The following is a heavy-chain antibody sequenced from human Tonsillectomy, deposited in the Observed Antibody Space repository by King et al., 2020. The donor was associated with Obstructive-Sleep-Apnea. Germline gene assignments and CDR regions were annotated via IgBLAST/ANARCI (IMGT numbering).Heavy chain of an antibody. D-gene: IGHD3-9*01. V-gene: IGHV3-21*01. CDR2: ISSSSSYI. CDR3: ARGNYDILTAYYDLNY. CDR1: GFTFSSHS. J-gene: IGHJ4*02. Sequence: VQLVESGGGMVKPGGSLRLSCAASGFTFSSHSMNWVRQAPGKGLEWISSISSSSSYIYYADSVKGRFTISRDNAKNSLFLQMNSLRAEDTAVYYCARGNYDILTAYYDLNYWGQGTLVTVSS.